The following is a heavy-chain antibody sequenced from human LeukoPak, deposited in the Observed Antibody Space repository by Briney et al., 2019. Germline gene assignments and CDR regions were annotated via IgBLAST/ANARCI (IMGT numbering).Heavy chain of an antibody. CDR1: GFTVSSNY. J-gene: IGHJ4*02. CDR2: IYSGGST. Sequence: GGTLRFSCAASGFTVSSNYMSWVRQAPGKGLEGVSVIYSGGSTYDADSVKGRFIISRDNSKNTLYLQMNSLRAEDTAVYYCARGQVVISEYYFDYWGQGTLVTVSS. D-gene: IGHD3-22*01. CDR3: ARGQVVISEYYFDY. V-gene: IGHV3-53*01.